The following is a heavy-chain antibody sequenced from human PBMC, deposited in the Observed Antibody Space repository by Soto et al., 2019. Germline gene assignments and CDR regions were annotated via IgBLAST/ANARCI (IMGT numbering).Heavy chain of an antibody. CDR2: IYYSGST. J-gene: IGHJ6*03. Sequence: SETLSLTCTVSGGSISSYYWSWIRQPPGKGLEWIGYIYYSGSTNYNPSLKSRVTISVDTSKDQFSLKLSSVTAADTAVYYCARGIYYYYYMDVWGKGTTVTVSS. CDR3: ARGIYYYYYMDV. CDR1: GGSISSYY. V-gene: IGHV4-59*01.